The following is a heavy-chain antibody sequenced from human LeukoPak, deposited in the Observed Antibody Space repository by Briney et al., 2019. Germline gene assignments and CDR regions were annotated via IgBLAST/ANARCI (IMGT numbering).Heavy chain of an antibody. CDR1: GFTFSSYS. CDR3: ARDYYDSSGYPYYFDY. J-gene: IGHJ4*02. V-gene: IGHV3-21*01. Sequence: GGSLRLSCAASGFTFSSYSMTWVRQAPGKGLEWVSSITSSSSYIHYADSVKGRFTISRDNAKNSLYLQMNSLRAEDTAVYYCARDYYDSSGYPYYFDYWGQGTLVTVSS. D-gene: IGHD3-22*01. CDR2: ITSSSSYI.